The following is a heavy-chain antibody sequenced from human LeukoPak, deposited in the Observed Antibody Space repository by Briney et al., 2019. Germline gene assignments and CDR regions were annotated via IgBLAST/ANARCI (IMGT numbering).Heavy chain of an antibody. CDR3: ARALSDDYGDRAIGY. V-gene: IGHV1-3*01. J-gene: IGHJ4*02. CDR2: INAGNGNT. D-gene: IGHD4-17*01. CDR1: GYTFTSYA. Sequence: ASVKVSCKASGYTFTSYAMHWVRQAPGQRLEWMGWINAGNGNTKYSQKFQGRVTITRDTSASTAYMELSSLRAEDTAVYYCARALSDDYGDRAIGYWGQGTLVTVSS.